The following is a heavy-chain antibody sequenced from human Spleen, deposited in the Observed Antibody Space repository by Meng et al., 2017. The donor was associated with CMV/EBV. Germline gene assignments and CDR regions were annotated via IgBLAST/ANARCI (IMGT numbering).Heavy chain of an antibody. J-gene: IGHJ5*02. CDR3: ASYSVFGVVSWFDP. CDR2: INHSGST. V-gene: IGHV4-34*01. D-gene: IGHD3-3*01. Sequence: SETLSLTCSVSGASISNYYWSWIRQPPGKGLEWIGEINHSGSTNYNPSLKSRVTISVDTSKNQFSLKLSSVTAADTAVYYCASYSVFGVVSWFDPWGQGTLVTVSS. CDR1: GASISNYY.